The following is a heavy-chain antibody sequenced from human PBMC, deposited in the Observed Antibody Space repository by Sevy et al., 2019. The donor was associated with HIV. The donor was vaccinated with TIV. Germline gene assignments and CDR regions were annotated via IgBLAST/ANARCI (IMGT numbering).Heavy chain of an antibody. CDR3: ARLAVAGGLDAFDI. CDR2: IYSGGST. CDR1: GFTVSSSY. V-gene: IGHV3-53*01. J-gene: IGHJ3*02. D-gene: IGHD6-19*01. Sequence: GGSLRLSCAASGFTVSSSYMPWVRQAPGKGLEWVSVIYSGGSTYYADSVKGRFTISRDNSKNTLYLQMNSLRAEDTAVYYCARLAVAGGLDAFDICGQGTMVTVSS.